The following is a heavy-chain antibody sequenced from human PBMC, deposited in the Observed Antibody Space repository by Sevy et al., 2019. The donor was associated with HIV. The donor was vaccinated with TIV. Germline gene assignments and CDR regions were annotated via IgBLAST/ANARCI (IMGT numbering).Heavy chain of an antibody. CDR2: ISHDGSYQ. CDR3: AKGQGYDYIWGNERSEYYFDY. D-gene: IGHD3-16*01. Sequence: GGSLRLSCAASRFTFSTYDIHWVRQAPGKGLEWAAVISHDGSYQYCTDSVKSRFTISRDDSKNKAYLQMNSLRADDSGVYYCAKGQGYDYIWGNERSEYYFDYWGQGTLVTVSS. J-gene: IGHJ4*02. CDR1: RFTFSTYD. V-gene: IGHV3-30*18.